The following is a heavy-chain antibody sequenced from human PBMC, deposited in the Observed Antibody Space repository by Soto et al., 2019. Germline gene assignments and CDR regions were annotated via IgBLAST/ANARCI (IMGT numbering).Heavy chain of an antibody. V-gene: IGHV4-31*03. CDR1: GGSISTGGYY. CDR2: VYYSGTT. J-gene: IGHJ4*02. Sequence: SETLSLTCTVSGGSISTGGYYWSWIRQHPEKGLEWIGYVYYSGTTYYNPSLKGRVTISVDTSKNQFSLKLSSVTAADTAVYYCARRTTNLATESSDYWGQGTMVTVSS. CDR3: ARRTTNLATESSDY. D-gene: IGHD2-8*01.